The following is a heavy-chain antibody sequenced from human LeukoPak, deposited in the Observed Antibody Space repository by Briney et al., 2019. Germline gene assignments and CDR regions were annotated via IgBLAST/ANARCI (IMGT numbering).Heavy chain of an antibody. CDR2: ISSSSSYI. Sequence: GGSLRLSCAASGFTFGSYSMNWVRQAPGKGLEWVSSISSSSSYIYYADSVKGRFTISRDNAKNSLYLQMNSLRAEDTAVYYCARDQAPAVFDYWGQGTLVTVSS. V-gene: IGHV3-21*01. CDR1: GFTFGSYS. CDR3: ARDQAPAVFDY. J-gene: IGHJ4*02.